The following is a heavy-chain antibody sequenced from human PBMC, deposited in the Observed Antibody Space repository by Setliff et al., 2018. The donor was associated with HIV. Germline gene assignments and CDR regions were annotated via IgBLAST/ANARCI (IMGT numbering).Heavy chain of an antibody. J-gene: IGHJ4*02. D-gene: IGHD3-16*01. CDR3: ARHNVITYGGLLFDY. CDR2: IDYSGST. CDR1: GGSINDQY. V-gene: IGHV4-59*11. Sequence: PSETLSLTCTVPGGSINDQYFSWIRQSPGKGLEWIGSIDYSGSTKYNPSLNSRGTISIDTSKNELSLKLTSVTAADTAVYYCARHNVITYGGLLFDYWGQGTLVTVSS.